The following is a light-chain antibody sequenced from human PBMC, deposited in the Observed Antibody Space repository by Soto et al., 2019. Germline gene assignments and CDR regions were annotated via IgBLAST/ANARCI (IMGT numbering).Light chain of an antibody. J-gene: IGKJ1*01. CDR3: QQYYSFPPT. Sequence: QKPGTLPTLLIYSASNLQSGVPSRFSGSGSGTDFTLTISCLQSEDFATYYCQQYYSFPPTFGQGTKVDNK. V-gene: IGKV1D-8*01. CDR2: SAS.